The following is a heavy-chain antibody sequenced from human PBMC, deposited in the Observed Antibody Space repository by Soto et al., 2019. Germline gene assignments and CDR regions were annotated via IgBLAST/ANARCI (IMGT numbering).Heavy chain of an antibody. V-gene: IGHV4-34*01. CDR3: ARGWRFDP. CDR2: INHSGTT. Sequence: SETLSLTCGVYGGSFSGYQWNWIRQSPGQGLEWIGEINHSGTTKYNPSLESRINLSVDTSKKQFSLKMFSVTAADTAICYCARGWRFDPWGPGTQVTVSS. J-gene: IGHJ5*02. CDR1: GGSFSGYQ. D-gene: IGHD1-1*01.